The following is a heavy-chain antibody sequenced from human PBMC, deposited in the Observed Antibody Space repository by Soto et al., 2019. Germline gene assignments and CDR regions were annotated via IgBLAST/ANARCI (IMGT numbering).Heavy chain of an antibody. CDR2: INHSGST. D-gene: IGHD3-16*01. Sequence: QVQLQQWGAGLLKPSETLSLTCAVYGGSFSGYYWSWIRQPPGKGLEWIGEINHSGSTNYNPSLKGRVTISVDTSKNQFSLKLSSVTAADTAVYYCARGRLITFGGVVSRPFDYWGQGTLVTVSS. CDR3: ARGRLITFGGVVSRPFDY. V-gene: IGHV4-34*01. J-gene: IGHJ4*02. CDR1: GGSFSGYY.